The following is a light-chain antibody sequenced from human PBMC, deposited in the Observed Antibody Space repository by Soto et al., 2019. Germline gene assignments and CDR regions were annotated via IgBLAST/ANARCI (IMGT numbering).Light chain of an antibody. Sequence: EIVMTQSPATLSVSPGERATLSCRASQSVSSNVAWYQQRLGQAPRLLIYGAATRATGTPARFSGSGSGTEFTLTISSLQSEDFAVYYCQQYNNWFYTFGQGTKLEIK. CDR3: QQYNNWFYT. CDR2: GAA. V-gene: IGKV3-15*01. CDR1: QSVSSN. J-gene: IGKJ2*01.